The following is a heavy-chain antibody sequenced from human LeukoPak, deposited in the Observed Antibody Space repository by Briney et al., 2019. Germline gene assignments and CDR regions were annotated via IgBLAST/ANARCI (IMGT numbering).Heavy chain of an antibody. V-gene: IGHV4-59*01. J-gene: IGHJ5*02. Sequence: ASETLSLTCTVSGGSMTNYYWSWIRQTPRKGLEWMGYIFYTGNTDYNPSLKSRLTISVDTSKNQFSLNLRSVTTADTGVYFCARGLVVAAGRFDPWGQGTLVTVSS. D-gene: IGHD3-22*01. CDR2: IFYTGNT. CDR1: GGSMTNYY. CDR3: ARGLVVAAGRFDP.